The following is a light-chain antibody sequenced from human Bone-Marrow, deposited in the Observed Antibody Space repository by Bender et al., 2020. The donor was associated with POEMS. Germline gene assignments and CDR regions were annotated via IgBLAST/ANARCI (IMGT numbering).Light chain of an antibody. J-gene: IGLJ2*01. CDR1: SSDVGNYNL. CDR3: CSYVGSITVL. Sequence: QSALTQPPSASGSPGQSVTISCTGTSSDVGNYNLVSWYQHHPSKAPKLMIYEDNKRPSGVSNRFSGSKSGNTASLTISGLQAEDEADYYCCSYVGSITVLFGGGTKLPVL. V-gene: IGLV2-23*01. CDR2: EDN.